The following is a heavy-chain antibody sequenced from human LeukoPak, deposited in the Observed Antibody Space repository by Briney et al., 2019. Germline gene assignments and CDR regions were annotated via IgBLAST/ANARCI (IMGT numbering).Heavy chain of an antibody. Sequence: PSETLSPTCTVSGGSIFSYYFNWIRQPPGKGLEWIGRIYSSGNTNYNPSLKSRVTISLDTSKSQFSLNLSSVTSPDTAVYYCAGEVGGSWFDPWGLGTLVTVSS. CDR2: IYSSGNT. V-gene: IGHV4-4*07. CDR3: AGEVGGSWFDP. CDR1: GGSIFSYY. J-gene: IGHJ5*02. D-gene: IGHD1-26*01.